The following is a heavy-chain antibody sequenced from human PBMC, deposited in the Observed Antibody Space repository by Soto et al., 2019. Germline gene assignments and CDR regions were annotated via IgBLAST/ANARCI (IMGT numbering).Heavy chain of an antibody. V-gene: IGHV1-2*04. J-gene: IGHJ6*02. Sequence: ASVKVSCKASGYTFTGYYMHWVRQAPGQGLEWMGWINPNSGGTNYAQKFQGWVTMTRDTSISTAYMELSRLRSDDTAVYYCARAGYCGGDCYPPAGYYGMDVWGQGTTVTVSS. CDR3: ARAGYCGGDCYPPAGYYGMDV. CDR1: GYTFTGYY. D-gene: IGHD2-21*02. CDR2: INPNSGGT.